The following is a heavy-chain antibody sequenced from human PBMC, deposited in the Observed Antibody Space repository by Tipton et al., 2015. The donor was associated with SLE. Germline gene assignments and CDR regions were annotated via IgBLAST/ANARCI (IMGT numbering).Heavy chain of an antibody. D-gene: IGHD5-24*01. CDR1: GYTFTSYG. Sequence: QLVQSGAEVKKPGASVKVSCKASGYTFTSYGFSWVRQAPGQGLEWMGWISGYNGDTHYAQKFQGRVTMTRDTSISTAYMELSRLRSDDTAVYYCARDGEYGYNLDYWGQGTLVTVSS. CDR2: ISGYNGDT. V-gene: IGHV1-18*01. J-gene: IGHJ4*02. CDR3: ARDGEYGYNLDY.